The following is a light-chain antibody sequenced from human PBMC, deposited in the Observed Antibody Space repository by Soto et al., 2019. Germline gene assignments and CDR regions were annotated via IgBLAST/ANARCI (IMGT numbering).Light chain of an antibody. J-gene: IGLJ1*01. CDR1: NSDVGNYNL. CDR2: EVT. CDR3: CSYAGTSTYV. V-gene: IGLV2-23*02. Sequence: QSVLTQPASVSGSPGQPITISCTGTNSDVGNYNLVSWYRQDSGEAPKVMIYEVTKRASGVSGRFSGSKSGNTASLTLSGLQAEDEADYYCCSYAGTSTYVFGTGTKLTVL.